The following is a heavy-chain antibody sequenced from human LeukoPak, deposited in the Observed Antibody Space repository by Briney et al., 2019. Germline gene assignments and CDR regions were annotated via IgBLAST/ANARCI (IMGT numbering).Heavy chain of an antibody. V-gene: IGHV1-18*01. CDR1: NYRFTSYG. CDR2: ISGYNGDT. Sequence: ASVKVSCKAANYRFTSYGISWVRQAPGQGLEWMGRISGYNGDTIYAQKFQGRLTMTTDTSTSTAYMELRSLRSDDTAVYYCATDRTDHLLSLYYRDVWGEGTVVTVSS. D-gene: IGHD3-22*01. CDR3: ATDRTDHLLSLYYRDV. J-gene: IGHJ6*03.